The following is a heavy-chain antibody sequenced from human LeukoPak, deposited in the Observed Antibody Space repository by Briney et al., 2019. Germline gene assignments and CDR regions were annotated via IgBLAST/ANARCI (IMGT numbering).Heavy chain of an antibody. CDR3: TRDPLRYLRVGHYDY. D-gene: IGHD3-9*01. J-gene: IGHJ4*02. Sequence: GGSLRLSCAASGFTFSTSAMNWVRQVPGKGLEWVSSIDYDSSHIYYAASVRGRFTISRDNARDSVYLQMDSLKVEDTAVYYCTRDPLRYLRVGHYDYWGQGTLVAVSS. CDR1: GFTFSTSA. CDR2: IDYDSSHI. V-gene: IGHV3-21*01.